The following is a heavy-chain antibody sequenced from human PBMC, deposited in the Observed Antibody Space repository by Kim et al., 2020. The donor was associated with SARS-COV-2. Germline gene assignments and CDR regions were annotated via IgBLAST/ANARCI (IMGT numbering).Heavy chain of an antibody. CDR2: ISGSGGST. CDR3: AKDVGDRYIVGESWFDP. D-gene: IGHD1-26*01. V-gene: IGHV3-23*01. Sequence: GGSLRLSCAASGFTFSSYAMSWVRQAPGKGLEWVSAISGSGGSTYYADSVKGRFTISRDNSKNTLYLQMNSLRAEDTAVYYCAKDVGDRYIVGESWFDPWGQGTLVTVSS. CDR1: GFTFSSYA. J-gene: IGHJ5*02.